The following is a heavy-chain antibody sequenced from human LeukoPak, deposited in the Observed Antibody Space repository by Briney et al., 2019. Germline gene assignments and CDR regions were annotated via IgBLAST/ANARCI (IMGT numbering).Heavy chain of an antibody. D-gene: IGHD5-24*01. V-gene: IGHV1-69*05. J-gene: IGHJ5*02. CDR1: GGTLTSYA. Sequence: SVKVSCQASGGTLTSYAICWVRPAPGQGLEWMGGIIPIFGTANYAKKCQGRVRITTDETTSTANKGLSSLRSEDTDVYYCARALETASNWFYRWVRGTLVSVS. CDR2: IIPIFGTA. CDR3: ARALETASNWFYR.